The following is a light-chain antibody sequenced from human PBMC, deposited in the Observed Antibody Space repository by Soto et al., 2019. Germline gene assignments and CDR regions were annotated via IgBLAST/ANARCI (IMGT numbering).Light chain of an antibody. CDR3: QQSYSTPRIT. V-gene: IGKV1-39*01. Sequence: SPSSLSASVGDRVTITCRASQSISSYLNWYQQKPGKAPKLLIYAASSLQSGVPSRFSGSGSGTDFTLTISSLQPEDFATYYCQQSYSTPRITFGPGTKVD. CDR1: QSISSY. CDR2: AAS. J-gene: IGKJ3*01.